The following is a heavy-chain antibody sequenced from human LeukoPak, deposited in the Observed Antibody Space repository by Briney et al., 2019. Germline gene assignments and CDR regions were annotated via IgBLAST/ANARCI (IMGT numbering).Heavy chain of an antibody. V-gene: IGHV4-39*06. CDR3: ARIGGERLWFGESPYYFDY. CDR2: INHSGST. J-gene: IGHJ4*02. CDR1: GGSISSSSYY. Sequence: SETLSLTRTVSGGSISSSSYYWGWIRQPPGKGLESIGEINHSGSTNYNPSLKSRVTISADTSKNQFPLKLSSVTAADTAVYYCARIGGERLWFGESPYYFDYWGQGTLVTVSS. D-gene: IGHD3-10*01.